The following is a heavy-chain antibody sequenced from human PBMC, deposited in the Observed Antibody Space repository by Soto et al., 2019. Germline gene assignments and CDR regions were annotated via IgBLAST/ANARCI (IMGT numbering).Heavy chain of an antibody. CDR2: ISYDGSNK. D-gene: IGHD3-22*01. Sequence: GGSLRLSCAASGFTFSSYSMNWVRQAPGKGLEWVAVISYDGSNKYYADSVKGRFTISRDNSKNTLYLQMNSLRAEDTVVYYCARAPVVVITYYYGMDVWGQGTTVTVSS. CDR1: GFTFSSYS. CDR3: ARAPVVVITYYYGMDV. V-gene: IGHV3-30*03. J-gene: IGHJ6*02.